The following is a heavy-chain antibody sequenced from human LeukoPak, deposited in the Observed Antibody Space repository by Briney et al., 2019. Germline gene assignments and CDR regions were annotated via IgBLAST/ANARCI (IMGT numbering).Heavy chain of an antibody. J-gene: IGHJ4*02. Sequence: SQTLSLTCAISGDSVSSNSAAWNWIRQSPSRGLEWLGRTYYRSKWYNDYAVSVKSRITINPDTSKNQFSLQLNSVTPEDTAVYYCARVEFIDNSSGWSPDLGLDYWGQGTLVTVSS. D-gene: IGHD6-19*01. V-gene: IGHV6-1*01. CDR1: GDSVSSNSAA. CDR3: ARVEFIDNSSGWSPDLGLDY. CDR2: TYYRSKWYN.